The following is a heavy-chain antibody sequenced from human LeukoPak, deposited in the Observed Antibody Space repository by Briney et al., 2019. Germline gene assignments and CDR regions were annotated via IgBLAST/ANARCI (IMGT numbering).Heavy chain of an antibody. D-gene: IGHD6-6*01. J-gene: IGHJ3*02. V-gene: IGHV3-30-3*01. CDR2: ISYDGSNK. CDR3: AKGLEYSSSRGAFDI. CDR1: GFTFSSYA. Sequence: PGGSLRLSCAASGFTFSSYAMHWVRQAPGKGLEWVAVISYDGSNKYYADSVKGRFTISRDNSKNTLYLQMNSLRTEDTALYHCAKGLEYSSSRGAFDIWGQGTMVTVSS.